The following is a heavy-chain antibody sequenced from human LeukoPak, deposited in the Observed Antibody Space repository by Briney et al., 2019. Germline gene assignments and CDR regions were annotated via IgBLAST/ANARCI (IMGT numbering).Heavy chain of an antibody. CDR1: AGSLSNYF. V-gene: IGHV4-4*07. CDR2: IYTSRTT. Sequence: SETLSLTCTVPAGSLSNYFWSWIRQPAGKGLEWIGRIYTSRTTNYSPSLKSRVTMSVDTSTNQFSLKLTSVTAADTAVYYCARENGSGSRGLDFWGQGTLVTVSS. CDR3: ARENGSGSRGLDF. J-gene: IGHJ4*02. D-gene: IGHD3-10*01.